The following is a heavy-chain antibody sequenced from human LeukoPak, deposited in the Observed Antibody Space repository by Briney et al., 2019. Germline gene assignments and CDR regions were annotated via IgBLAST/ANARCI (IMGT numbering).Heavy chain of an antibody. Sequence: ASVKVSCKASGYTFTSYDINWVRQATGQGLEWMGWMNPNSGNTGYAQKFQGRVTMTRDTSTSTVYMELSSLRSEDTAVYYCARGRRYCSSTSCYVGSMDVWGKGTTVTISS. CDR1: GYTFTSYD. CDR3: ARGRRYCSSTSCYVGSMDV. CDR2: MNPNSGNT. D-gene: IGHD2-2*01. V-gene: IGHV1-8*02. J-gene: IGHJ6*04.